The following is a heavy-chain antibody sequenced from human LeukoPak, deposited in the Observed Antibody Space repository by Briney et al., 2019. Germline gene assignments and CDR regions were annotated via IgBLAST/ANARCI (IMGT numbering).Heavy chain of an antibody. V-gene: IGHV1-8*02. CDR3: ARSLDAGNPPESGY. J-gene: IGHJ4*02. Sequence: GASVKVSCKASGYTFTSYDINWVRQATGQGLEWMGWMNPNSGNTGYAQNFHGRVTMTTDTSTSTAYMELRSLRSDDTAVYYCARSLDAGNPPESGYWGQGTLVTVSS. D-gene: IGHD4-23*01. CDR2: MNPNSGNT. CDR1: GYTFTSYD.